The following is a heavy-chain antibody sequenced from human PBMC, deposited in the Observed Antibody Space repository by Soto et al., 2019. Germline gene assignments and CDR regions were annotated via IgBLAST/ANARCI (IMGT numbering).Heavy chain of an antibody. Sequence: ASVKISCKASGYTLTGYYMPWVRQAPGQGLEWVGWINPNSGGTNYAHKFQGWVTMTRDTSISTAYMELSRLRSDDTAVYYCARASGDAFDIWGQGTMVTVSS. V-gene: IGHV1-2*04. CDR3: ARASGDAFDI. D-gene: IGHD3-10*01. CDR2: INPNSGGT. CDR1: GYTLTGYY. J-gene: IGHJ3*02.